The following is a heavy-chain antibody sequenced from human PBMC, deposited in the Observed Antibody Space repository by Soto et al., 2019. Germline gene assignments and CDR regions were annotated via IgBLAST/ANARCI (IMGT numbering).Heavy chain of an antibody. CDR3: AKGNYEFWSGTKTYFDY. J-gene: IGHJ4*02. Sequence: SLRLSCAASGFTFDYYAMHWVRQAPGKGLEWVSGISWNSGSIGYADSVKGRFTISRDNAKNSLYLQMNSLRAEDTALYYCAKGNYEFWSGTKTYFDYWGQGTLVTVSS. CDR1: GFTFDYYA. V-gene: IGHV3-9*01. D-gene: IGHD3-3*01. CDR2: ISWNSGSI.